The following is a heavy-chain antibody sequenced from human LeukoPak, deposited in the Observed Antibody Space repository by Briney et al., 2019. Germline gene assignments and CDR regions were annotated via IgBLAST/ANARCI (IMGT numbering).Heavy chain of an antibody. V-gene: IGHV4-30-4*01. CDR2: IYYSGST. CDR3: ARGITRRRTFDI. Sequence: SETLSLTCTASGGSVSSGDYYWSWIRQPPGKGLEWIGYIYYSGSTYYNPSLESRITISVDTSKNQFSLKLSSVTAADTALYYCARGITRRRTFDIWGQGTMVTVSS. D-gene: IGHD3-10*01. CDR1: GGSVSSGDYY. J-gene: IGHJ3*02.